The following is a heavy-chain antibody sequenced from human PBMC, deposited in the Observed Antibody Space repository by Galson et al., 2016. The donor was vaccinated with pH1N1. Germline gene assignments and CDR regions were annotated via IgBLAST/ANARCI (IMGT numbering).Heavy chain of an antibody. J-gene: IGHJ5*02. D-gene: IGHD6-13*01. CDR1: GYTFTSSA. Sequence: SVKVSCKASGYTFTSSAMHWVRQAPRQSPQWMGWIHAGNGNTKYSQKFQGRVTITRDTSASTAYMELASLISEDTAVYYCAGGGTTIAELWFDPWGQGTLVTVSS. CDR2: IHAGNGNT. V-gene: IGHV1-3*01. CDR3: AGGGTTIAELWFDP.